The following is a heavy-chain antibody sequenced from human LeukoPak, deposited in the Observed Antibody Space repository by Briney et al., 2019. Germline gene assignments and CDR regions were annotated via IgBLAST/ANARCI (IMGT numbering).Heavy chain of an antibody. V-gene: IGHV3-23*01. J-gene: IGHJ1*01. D-gene: IGHD3-9*01. CDR1: GFTFSSYD. Sequence: GGSLRLSCAASGFTFSSYDMTRVRQVPGKGLEWVLTSDSVGNTFYADSVKGRFTISRVNRKNSIYLQMNSLRVEDAAMYYCARVEEGAYSSPYFDIWGQGTLVSVSS. CDR2: TSDSVGNT. CDR3: ARVEEGAYSSPYFDI.